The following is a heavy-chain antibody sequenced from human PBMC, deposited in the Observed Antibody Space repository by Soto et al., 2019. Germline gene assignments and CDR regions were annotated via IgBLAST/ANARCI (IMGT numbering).Heavy chain of an antibody. Sequence: QVQLVQSGAEVKKPGASVKVSCEASGYTFTSYGITWVRQAPGQGLEWMGWIRAYNGDTNYAQKLQGRVTMTTDTSTSTAYIELRSLRSDDTAVYYCARFNLGTPAPKGDNWFDSWGQGTLVTVSS. CDR3: ARFNLGTPAPKGDNWFDS. CDR1: GYTFTSYG. D-gene: IGHD1-1*01. V-gene: IGHV1-18*01. J-gene: IGHJ5*01. CDR2: IRAYNGDT.